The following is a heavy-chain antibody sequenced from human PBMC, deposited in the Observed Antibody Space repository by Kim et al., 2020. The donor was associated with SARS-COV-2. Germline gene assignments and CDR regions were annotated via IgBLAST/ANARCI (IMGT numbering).Heavy chain of an antibody. CDR3: TRDTLLTY. Sequence: GGSLRLSCAASGFSVSLNYMTWVRQSPGKGLEWVATIYSGGSTYIEDSVKGRFAISRDDSKNTLYLQMNSLRAEDTAMYFCTRDTLLTYWRQGTLVTVSS. CDR2: IYSGGST. D-gene: IGHD3-9*01. CDR1: GFSVSLNY. V-gene: IGHV3-53*01. J-gene: IGHJ4*02.